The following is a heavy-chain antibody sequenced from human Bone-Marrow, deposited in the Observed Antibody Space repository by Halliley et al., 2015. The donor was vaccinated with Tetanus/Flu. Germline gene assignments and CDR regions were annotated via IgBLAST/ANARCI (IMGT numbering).Heavy chain of an antibody. Sequence: TLSLTCTVAGDSINNYYWSWLRQPPGKGLEWIGYIYYSGYTNYNPSLESRVSMSVDTSKKQFSLNLTSVTAAGTAVYYCARVGGKYAVTHYGGQGPLVTVSS. CDR2: IYYSGYT. J-gene: IGHJ4*02. V-gene: IGHV4-59*01. CDR3: ARVGGKYAVTHY. D-gene: IGHD4-17*01. CDR1: GDSINNYY.